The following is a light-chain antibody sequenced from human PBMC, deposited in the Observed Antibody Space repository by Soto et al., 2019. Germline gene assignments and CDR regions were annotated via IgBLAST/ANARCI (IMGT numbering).Light chain of an antibody. J-gene: IGLJ3*02. V-gene: IGLV1-51*01. CDR3: GTWDSILSSVV. CDR1: TSNIGNNY. Sequence: QSVLTQPPSVSAAPGQKVTISCSGNTSNIGNNYVSWYQILPGTTPKLVIFDNSQRPSGIPDRFSGSKSGTSATLGVAGLQTGEETDYYCGTWDSILSSVVFGGGTKVTVL. CDR2: DNS.